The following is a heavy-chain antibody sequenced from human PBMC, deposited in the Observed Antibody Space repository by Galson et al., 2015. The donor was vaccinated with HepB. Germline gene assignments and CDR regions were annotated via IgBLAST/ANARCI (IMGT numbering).Heavy chain of an antibody. J-gene: IGHJ4*02. V-gene: IGHV3-30*04. CDR1: GFTFSSYA. CDR2: ISYDGSNK. CDR3: VVAATPGNFDY. D-gene: IGHD2-15*01. Sequence: SLRLSCAASGFTFSSYAMRWVRQAPGKGLEWVAVISYDGSNKYYADSVKGRFTISRDNSKNTLYLQMNSLRAEDTAVYYAVVAATPGNFDYWGQGTLVTVSS.